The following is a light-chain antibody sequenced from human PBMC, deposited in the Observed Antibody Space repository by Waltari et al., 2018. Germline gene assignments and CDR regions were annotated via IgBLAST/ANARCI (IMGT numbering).Light chain of an antibody. J-gene: IGLJ3*02. V-gene: IGLV3-21*02. Sequence: SYVLTQPPSVSVAPGQTARITCAASNIGGKSVQRYQQQPGQAPVLVVDDDNVRPSGISERFSGSTSPNTATLTIRRVEVGDEADYYCQVWDPDIGHWMFGGGTKLT. CDR3: QVWDPDIGHWM. CDR1: NIGGKS. CDR2: DDN.